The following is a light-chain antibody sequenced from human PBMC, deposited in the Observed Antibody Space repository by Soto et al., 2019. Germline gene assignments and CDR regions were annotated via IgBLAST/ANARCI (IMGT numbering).Light chain of an antibody. CDR3: SSYTSTRTYV. J-gene: IGLJ1*01. Sequence: QSVLAQPASVSGSPGQSITISCTGTRSDIGRYNYVSWYQQRPGKAPKLLIYDVTYRPSGVSARFSGSKSGDTASLTVSGLQAEDEADYYCSSYTSTRTYVFGTGTKVTVL. CDR1: RSDIGRYNY. V-gene: IGLV2-14*03. CDR2: DVT.